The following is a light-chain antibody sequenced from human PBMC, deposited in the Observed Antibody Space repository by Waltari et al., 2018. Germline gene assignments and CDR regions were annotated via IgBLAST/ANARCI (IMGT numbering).Light chain of an antibody. Sequence: DIVLTQSPATLSLSPGERATLSCRASQSVRRAVAWYQQRPGQAPRLLIYDASNRATGIPDRFSGSGSGTDFSLTISRLEPEDFAVYYCQHYVRLPVAFGQGTKVEIK. CDR3: QHYVRLPVA. V-gene: IGKV3-20*01. CDR2: DAS. J-gene: IGKJ1*01. CDR1: QSVRRA.